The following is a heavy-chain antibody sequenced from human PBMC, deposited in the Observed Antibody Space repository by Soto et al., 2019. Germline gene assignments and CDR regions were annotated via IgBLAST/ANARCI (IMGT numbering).Heavy chain of an antibody. V-gene: IGHV4-59*08. CDR3: ARHYCSGGGCYYFGY. D-gene: IGHD2-15*01. J-gene: IGHJ4*02. CDR2: ISYSGST. Sequence: QVQLQESGPGLVKSSETLSLTCTVSGGSISSYYWSWIRQPPGKGLEWIGFISYSGSTNYNPSLRSRVTISVATSKDQFSLKLTAVTATATAVYFCARHYCSGGGCYYFGYWGQGTLVTVSS. CDR1: GGSISSYY.